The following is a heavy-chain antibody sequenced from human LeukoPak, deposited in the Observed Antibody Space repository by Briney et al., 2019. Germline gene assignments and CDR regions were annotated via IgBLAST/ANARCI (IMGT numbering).Heavy chain of an antibody. CDR1: GFTFSSYW. D-gene: IGHD3-10*01. Sequence: GGSLRLSCAASGFTFSSYWMSWVRQAPGKGLEWVANIKQDGSEKYSADSVKGRFTISRDNAKNSLYLQMNSLRAEDTAVYYCARGLMVRGATLHNFDYWGQGTLVTVSS. CDR2: IKQDGSEK. CDR3: ARGLMVRGATLHNFDY. V-gene: IGHV3-7*01. J-gene: IGHJ4*02.